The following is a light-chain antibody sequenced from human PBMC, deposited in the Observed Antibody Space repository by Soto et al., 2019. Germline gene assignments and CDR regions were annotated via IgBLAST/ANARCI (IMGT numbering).Light chain of an antibody. CDR1: QSGSSNY. J-gene: IGKJ2*01. CDR2: GAS. Sequence: EIVLTQSPGTLSLSPGERATLSCRASQSGSSNYLAWYQQKPGQAPRLLIYGASSRATGIPDRFSGSGSGTDFTLTISRLEPEDFAVYYCLQYGISPPYTFGQGTKLEIK. V-gene: IGKV3-20*01. CDR3: LQYGISPPYT.